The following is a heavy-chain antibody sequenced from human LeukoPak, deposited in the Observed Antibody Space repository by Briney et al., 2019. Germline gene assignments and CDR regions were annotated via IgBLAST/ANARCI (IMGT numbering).Heavy chain of an antibody. J-gene: IGHJ3*01. CDR2: IYYSGST. V-gene: IGHV4-39*01. D-gene: IGHD4-23*01. Sequence: SETLSLTCTVSGGSISSSTYYWVWIRQPPGKGLEWIATIYYSGSTYYNPSLKSRVTISVYTSNNQFSLMLSSVTAADTAMYYCARHSDYVGDSSLDTDAFDVWGRGTMVTVSS. CDR3: ARHSDYVGDSSLDTDAFDV. CDR1: GGSISSSTYY.